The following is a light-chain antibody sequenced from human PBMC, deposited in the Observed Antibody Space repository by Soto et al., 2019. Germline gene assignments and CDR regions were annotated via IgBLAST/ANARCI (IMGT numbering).Light chain of an antibody. J-gene: IGKJ1*01. CDR3: QQYNSYSWT. Sequence: DIPLTQSPSTLSASVGDRVTLTCRASQSISSWLAWYQQKPGKAPKLLIYKASSLESGVPSRFSGSGSGTEFTLTISSLQPDDFATYYCQQYNSYSWTFGQGTNVDI. CDR2: KAS. V-gene: IGKV1-5*03. CDR1: QSISSW.